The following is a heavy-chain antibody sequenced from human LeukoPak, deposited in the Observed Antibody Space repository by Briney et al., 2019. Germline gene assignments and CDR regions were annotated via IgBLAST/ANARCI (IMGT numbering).Heavy chain of an antibody. V-gene: IGHV4-59*01. Sequence: SETLSLTCTVSGGSISSYYWSWFRQFPGKGLEWIGYIYYSGSTNYDPSLKSRVTISVDTSKNQFSLKLRSVTAADTAVYYCARSRMDVWGQGTTVTVSS. J-gene: IGHJ6*02. CDR3: ARSRMDV. CDR2: IYYSGST. CDR1: GGSISSYY.